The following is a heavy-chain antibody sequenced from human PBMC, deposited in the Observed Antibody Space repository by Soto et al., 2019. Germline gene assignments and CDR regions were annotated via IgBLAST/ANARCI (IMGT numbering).Heavy chain of an antibody. Sequence: LRLSCAASGFTFSSYWMHWVRQAPGKGLVWVSRINNDGSSTSYADSVKGRFTISRDNAKSTLYLQMSSLRAEDTAVYYCARDPLIGDTDYGLDVWGQGTTVTVSS. J-gene: IGHJ6*02. CDR1: GFTFSSYW. CDR3: ARDPLIGDTDYGLDV. V-gene: IGHV3-74*01. D-gene: IGHD2-21*01. CDR2: INNDGSST.